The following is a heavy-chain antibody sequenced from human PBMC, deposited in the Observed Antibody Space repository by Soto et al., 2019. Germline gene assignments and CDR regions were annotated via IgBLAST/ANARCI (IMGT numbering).Heavy chain of an antibody. CDR1: GGSVSSGSYY. V-gene: IGHV4-61*01. CDR3: ARDLNGRFGY. Sequence: PSETLSLTCTVSGGSVSSGSYYWSWIRQPPGKGLEWIGYIYYSGSTNYKPSLKSRVTISVDTSKKKYSLKLSSVTAADTAVYYCARDLNGRFGYWGQGTLVTVSS. CDR2: IYYSGST. J-gene: IGHJ4*02.